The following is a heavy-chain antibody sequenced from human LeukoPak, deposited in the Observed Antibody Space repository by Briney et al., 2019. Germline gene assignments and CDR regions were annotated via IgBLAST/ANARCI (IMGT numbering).Heavy chain of an antibody. Sequence: GRSLRLSCAASGFTFDDYAMHWVRQAPGKGLEWVSGISWNSGSIGYADSVKGRFTISRDNAKNSLYLQMNSLRAEETALYYCAKAGGGYNYGYSDYWGQGTLVTVSS. CDR2: ISWNSGSI. V-gene: IGHV3-9*01. D-gene: IGHD5-24*01. J-gene: IGHJ4*02. CDR3: AKAGGGYNYGYSDY. CDR1: GFTFDDYA.